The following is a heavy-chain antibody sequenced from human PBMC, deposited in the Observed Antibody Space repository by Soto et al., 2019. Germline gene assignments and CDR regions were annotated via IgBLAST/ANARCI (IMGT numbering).Heavy chain of an antibody. D-gene: IGHD6-13*01. J-gene: IGHJ4*02. CDR2: IYHSGST. CDR3: ARGERQQQRDY. Sequence: SETLSLTCAVSGDSICSSKWWSWVRQPPGKGLEWIGEIYHSGSTNYNPSLKSRVIISVDKSKNQFSLKLSSVTDADTAVYYCARGERQQQRDYWGQGTLVTVSS. V-gene: IGHV4-4*02. CDR1: GDSICSSKW.